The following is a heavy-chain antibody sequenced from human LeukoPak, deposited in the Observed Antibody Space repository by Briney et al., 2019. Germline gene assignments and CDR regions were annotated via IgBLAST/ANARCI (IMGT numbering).Heavy chain of an antibody. CDR3: ARDVGGSLDH. CDR1: GFTFNTYW. Sequence: GGSLRLSCAASGFTFNTYWMAWVRQAPGKGLEWVANIKEDKSAKHQADSVKGRFTISRDNSQNFVYLQMSNLRGEDTAVYYCARDVGGSLDHWGRGRLVTVSS. J-gene: IGHJ4*02. D-gene: IGHD1-26*01. V-gene: IGHV3-7*01. CDR2: IKEDKSAK.